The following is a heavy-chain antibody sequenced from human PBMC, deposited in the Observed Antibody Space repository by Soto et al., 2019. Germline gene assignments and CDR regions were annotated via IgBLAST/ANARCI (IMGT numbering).Heavy chain of an antibody. CDR1: GGSCSGYS. CDR2: INHTGST. J-gene: IGHJ4*02. Sequence: PSETLSLTCAVYGGSCSGYSWTWIRQPPGTGLEWIGEINHTGSTNYNPSLKSRVTISVDTSKNQFPLKLTSVTAADTAVYYCARDKITGLFDYWGQGTLVTVSS. V-gene: IGHV4-34*01. CDR3: ARDKITGLFDY. D-gene: IGHD2-8*02.